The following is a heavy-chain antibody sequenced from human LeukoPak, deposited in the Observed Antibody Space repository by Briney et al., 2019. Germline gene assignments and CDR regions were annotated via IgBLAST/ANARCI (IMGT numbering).Heavy chain of an antibody. CDR3: TREAMQQFPPYYYYYMDV. V-gene: IGHV4-4*07. CDR1: GDSIINYY. D-gene: IGHD6-13*01. J-gene: IGHJ6*03. Sequence: SETLSLTCSVSGDSIINYYWSWIRQPAGKGLEWLGRIYSTGTNDYNPSVKRRLTMSVDISKRQISLKLTSVTAAHTAVYYCTREAMQQFPPYYYYYMDVWGKGTAVTVSS. CDR2: IYSTGTN.